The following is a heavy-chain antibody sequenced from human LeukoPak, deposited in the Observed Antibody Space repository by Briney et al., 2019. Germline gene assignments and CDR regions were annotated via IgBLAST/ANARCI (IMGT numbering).Heavy chain of an antibody. V-gene: IGHV3-23*01. J-gene: IGHJ4*02. Sequence: GGSLRLSCAASGLTFRNYAMSWVRQAPGKGLEWVSLISGSGGSTDYADSVKGRFTISRDTSKNTLYLQVNSLRAEDTAVYYCAKGGGVISYYFDYWGQGTLVTVSS. CDR3: AKGGGVISYYFDY. CDR2: ISGSGGST. CDR1: GLTFRNYA. D-gene: IGHD3-10*01.